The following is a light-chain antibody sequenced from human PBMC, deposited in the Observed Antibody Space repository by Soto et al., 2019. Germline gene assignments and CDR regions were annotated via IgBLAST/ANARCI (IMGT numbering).Light chain of an antibody. Sequence: TQSPDTLSVSIGERATRTCRASQSLSGSQLAWYQQKPGQAPRLLVAAASNRATGIPARFSGSGSGTDFTLTISSLEPEDFGVFYCKKRFDWLKITSCQGTRLEI. CDR2: AAS. CDR1: QSLSGSQ. V-gene: IGKV3-11*01. J-gene: IGKJ5*01. CDR3: KKRFDWLKIT.